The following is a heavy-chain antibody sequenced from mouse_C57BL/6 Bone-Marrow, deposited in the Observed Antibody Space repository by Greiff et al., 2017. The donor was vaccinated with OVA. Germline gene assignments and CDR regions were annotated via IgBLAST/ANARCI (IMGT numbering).Heavy chain of an antibody. D-gene: IGHD1-1*01. CDR3: ASCYYYGGYFDV. Sequence: EVQLVESGGGLVQPGGSLKLSCAASGFTFSDYYMYWVRQTPEKRLEWVAYISNGGGSTYYPDTVKGRFTISRDNAKNTLYLQMSRLKSEDTAMYYCASCYYYGGYFDVWGTGTTVTVSS. CDR1: GFTFSDYY. J-gene: IGHJ1*03. V-gene: IGHV5-12*01. CDR2: ISNGGGST.